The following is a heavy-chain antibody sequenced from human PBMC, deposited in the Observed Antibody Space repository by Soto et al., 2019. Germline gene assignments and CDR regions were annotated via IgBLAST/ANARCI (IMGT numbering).Heavy chain of an antibody. CDR2: IYYSGST. D-gene: IGHD3-22*01. Sequence: TLSLTCTVSGGSISSGDYYWSWIRQPPGKGLEWIGYIYYSGSTYYNPSLKSRVTISVDTSKNQFSLKLSSVTAADTAVYYCARVSNYYDSSGFFDYWGQGTLVTVSS. J-gene: IGHJ4*02. CDR3: ARVSNYYDSSGFFDY. V-gene: IGHV4-30-4*01. CDR1: GGSISSGDYY.